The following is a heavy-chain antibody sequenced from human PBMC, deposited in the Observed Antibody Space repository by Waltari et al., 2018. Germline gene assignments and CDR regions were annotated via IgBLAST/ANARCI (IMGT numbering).Heavy chain of an antibody. CDR1: GYTFTSYA. J-gene: IGHJ6*02. CDR2: INAGNGNT. CDR3: ARAQRYSSSWYYYYGMDV. Sequence: QVQLVQSGAEVKKPGASVQVSCKASGYTFTSYAMHWVRQAPGQRLEWMGWINAGNGNTKYSQKFQGRVTITRDTSASTAYMELSSLRSEDTAVYYCARAQRYSSSWYYYYGMDVWGQGTTVTVSS. V-gene: IGHV1-3*01. D-gene: IGHD6-13*01.